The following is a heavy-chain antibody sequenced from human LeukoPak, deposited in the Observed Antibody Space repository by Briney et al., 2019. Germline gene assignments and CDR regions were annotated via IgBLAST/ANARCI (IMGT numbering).Heavy chain of an antibody. CDR1: GYTFTSYG. CDR2: ISAYNGNT. CDR3: ASYSYCSSTSCYGGDYYYYMDV. V-gene: IGHV1-18*01. D-gene: IGHD2-2*01. Sequence: ASVKVSCEASGYTFTSYGISWVRQAPGQGLEWMGWISAYNGNTNYAQKFQGRVTITADESTSTAYMELSSLRSEDTAVYYCASYSYCSSTSCYGGDYYYYMDVWGKGTTVTISS. J-gene: IGHJ6*03.